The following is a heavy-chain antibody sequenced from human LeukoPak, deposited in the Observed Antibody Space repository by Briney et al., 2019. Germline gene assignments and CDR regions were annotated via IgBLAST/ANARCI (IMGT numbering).Heavy chain of an antibody. CDR2: IHPNSGGT. CDR3: ARVVVRDANNYKDY. D-gene: IGHD5-24*01. V-gene: IGHV1-2*02. J-gene: IGHJ4*02. CDR1: GYTFTDRY. Sequence: ASVKVSCKASGYTFTDRYIHWVRQAPGQGLEWMGWIHPNSGGTNYAQKFQGRVTMTRDTSISTAYLDLSRLRSDDTAVYYCARVVVRDANNYKDYWGQGTLVTVSS.